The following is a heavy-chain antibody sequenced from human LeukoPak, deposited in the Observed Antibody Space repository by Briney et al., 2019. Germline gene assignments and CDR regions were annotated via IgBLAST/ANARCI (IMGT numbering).Heavy chain of an antibody. CDR3: AKTSGWHHDY. J-gene: IGHJ4*02. V-gene: IGHV3-48*03. CDR1: EFTFSTYE. Sequence: GGSLRLSCAAYEFTFSTYELNWVRQAPGKGLEWVSYISSSGSSIYYADSVKGRFTISRDNAKNSLYLQMNSLRAEDTAVYYCAKTSGWHHDYWGQGTLVTVSS. CDR2: ISSSGSSI. D-gene: IGHD6-19*01.